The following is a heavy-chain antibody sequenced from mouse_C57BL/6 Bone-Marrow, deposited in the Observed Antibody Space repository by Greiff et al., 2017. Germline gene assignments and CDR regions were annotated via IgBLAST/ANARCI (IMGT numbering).Heavy chain of an antibody. J-gene: IGHJ2*01. CDR1: GYSITSGYY. D-gene: IGHD1-1*01. CDR3: AREDTTVVAKIDY. Sequence: EVQLQESGPGLVKPSQSLSLTCSVTGYSITSGYYWNWIRQFPGNKLEWMGYISYDGSNNYNPSLKNRISITRDTSKNQFFLKLNSVTTEDTATYYCAREDTTVVAKIDYWGQGTTLTVSS. CDR2: ISYDGSN. V-gene: IGHV3-6*01.